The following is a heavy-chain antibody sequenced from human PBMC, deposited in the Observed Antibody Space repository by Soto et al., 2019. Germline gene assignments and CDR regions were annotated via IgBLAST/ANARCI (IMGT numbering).Heavy chain of an antibody. CDR1: GLTFSSYS. CDR3: AFGEESRYYYYSMDV. V-gene: IGHV3-48*01. CDR2: ISSSSSTI. J-gene: IGHJ6*02. Sequence: EVQLVESGGGLVQRGGSLRLSCAASGLTFSSYSMNWVRQAPGKGLEWVSYISSSSSTIYYADSVQGRLTISRDTAKNALYLQMNSLRAEDTAVYYCAFGEESRYYYYSMDVWGQGTTVTVSS. D-gene: IGHD3-10*01.